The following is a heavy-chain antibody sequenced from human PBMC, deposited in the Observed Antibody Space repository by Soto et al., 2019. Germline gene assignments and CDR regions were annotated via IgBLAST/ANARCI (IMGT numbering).Heavy chain of an antibody. Sequence: QITLKESGPSLVKPTQTLTLTCTFSGFSLSTGGVGVGWIRQPPGKAVEGLAFFFWDDDKRYSPSLGSSLTVTTDTCKDQLVLTMTNMDPVDTATYYCAHSRCGGDCLKAYSYHYHYGMDVWGQGTTNTVSS. CDR2: FFWDDDK. V-gene: IGHV2-5*02. CDR1: GFSLSTGGVG. J-gene: IGHJ6*02. CDR3: AHSRCGGDCLKAYSYHYHYGMDV. D-gene: IGHD2-21*02.